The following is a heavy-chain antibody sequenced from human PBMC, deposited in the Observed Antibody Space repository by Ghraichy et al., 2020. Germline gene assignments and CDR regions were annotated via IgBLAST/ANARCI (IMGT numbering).Heavy chain of an antibody. D-gene: IGHD5-24*01. CDR3: ARDRGDGYNRYYYGMDV. Sequence: SQTLSLTCAISGDSVSSNSAAWNWIRQSPSRGLEWLGRTYYRSKWYNDYAVSVKSRITINPDTSKNQFSLQLNSVTPEDTAVYYCARDRGDGYNRYYYGMDVWGQGTTVTVSS. CDR2: TYYRSKWYN. CDR1: GDSVSSNSAA. J-gene: IGHJ6*02. V-gene: IGHV6-1*01.